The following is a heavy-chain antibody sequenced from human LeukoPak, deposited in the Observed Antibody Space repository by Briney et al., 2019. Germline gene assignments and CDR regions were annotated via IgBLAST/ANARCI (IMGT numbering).Heavy chain of an antibody. Sequence: PSETLSLTCTVSGGSISSSSYYWGWIRQPPGKGLEWIGSIYYSGSTYYNPSLKSRVTISVDTSKNQFSLKLSSVTAADTAVYYCASRNSGWYYFDYWGQGTLVTVSS. CDR2: IYYSGST. D-gene: IGHD6-19*01. CDR3: ASRNSGWYYFDY. CDR1: GGSISSSSYY. V-gene: IGHV4-39*07. J-gene: IGHJ4*02.